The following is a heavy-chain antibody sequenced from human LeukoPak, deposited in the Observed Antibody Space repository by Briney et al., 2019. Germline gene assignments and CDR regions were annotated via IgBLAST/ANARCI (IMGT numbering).Heavy chain of an antibody. CDR3: AKGGRRQWGNFDF. CDR1: GFTFDDYA. Sequence: GGSLRLSCAASGFTFDDYAMHWVRQAPGKGLEWVSGISWNSGSIGYADSVKGRFTISRDNAKNSLYMQMNSLRAEDTAFYYCAKGGRRQWGNFDFWGQGILVAVSS. V-gene: IGHV3-9*01. CDR2: ISWNSGSI. J-gene: IGHJ4*02. D-gene: IGHD6-19*01.